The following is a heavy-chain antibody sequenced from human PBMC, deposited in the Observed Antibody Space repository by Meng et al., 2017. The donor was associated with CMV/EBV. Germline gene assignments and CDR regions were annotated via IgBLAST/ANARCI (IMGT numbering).Heavy chain of an antibody. CDR2: IYSGGSST. CDR3: AKAFSDGYNCFDT. D-gene: IGHD5-24*01. Sequence: ACGSTFSSYAMTWVRQAPGKGLKWVSVIYSGGSSTYYADSVKGRFTISRDNSKNTLYLQMNSLRAEDTAVYYCAKAFSDGYNCFDTWGQGTLVTVSS. CDR1: GSTFSSYA. V-gene: IGHV3-23*03. J-gene: IGHJ5*02.